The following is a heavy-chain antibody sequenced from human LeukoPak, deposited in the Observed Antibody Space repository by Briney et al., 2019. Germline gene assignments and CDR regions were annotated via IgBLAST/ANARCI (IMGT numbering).Heavy chain of an antibody. CDR3: AGSQIAVAAYYFDY. CDR1: GFTFSSYS. CDR2: ISSSSSYI. V-gene: IGHV3-21*04. J-gene: IGHJ4*02. D-gene: IGHD6-19*01. Sequence: GGSLRLSCAASGFTFSSYSMNWVRQAPGKGLEWVSSISSSSSYIYYADSVKGRFTISRDNAKNSLYLQMNSLRAEDTAVYHCAGSQIAVAAYYFDYWGQGTLVTVSS.